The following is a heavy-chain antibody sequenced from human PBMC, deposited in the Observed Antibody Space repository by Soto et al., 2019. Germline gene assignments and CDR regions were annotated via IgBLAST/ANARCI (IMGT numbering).Heavy chain of an antibody. CDR2: INAGNGNT. CDR1: GYTFTSYA. Sequence: ASVKVSCKASGYTFTSYAMHWVRQAPGQRLEWMGWINAGNGNTKYSQKFQGRVTITRDTSASTAYMELSSLRSEDTAVYYCARGGTQNPYYYDSSGYHPFDYWGQGTLVTVYS. J-gene: IGHJ4*02. D-gene: IGHD3-22*01. V-gene: IGHV1-3*01. CDR3: ARGGTQNPYYYDSSGYHPFDY.